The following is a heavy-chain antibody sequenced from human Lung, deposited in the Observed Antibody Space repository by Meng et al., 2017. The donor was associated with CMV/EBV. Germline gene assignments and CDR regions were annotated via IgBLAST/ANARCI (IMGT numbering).Heavy chain of an antibody. CDR3: ARGYCSGGSCPVFDP. CDR1: GYTFTSYD. Sequence: AEVKKPGASVKVACKASGYTFTSYDINWVRQATGQGLEWMGWMNPNSGNTGYAQKFQGRVTMTRNTSISTAYMELSSLRSEDAAVYYCARGYCSGGSCPVFDPWGQGTLVTVSS. CDR2: MNPNSGNT. D-gene: IGHD2-15*01. V-gene: IGHV1-8*01. J-gene: IGHJ5*02.